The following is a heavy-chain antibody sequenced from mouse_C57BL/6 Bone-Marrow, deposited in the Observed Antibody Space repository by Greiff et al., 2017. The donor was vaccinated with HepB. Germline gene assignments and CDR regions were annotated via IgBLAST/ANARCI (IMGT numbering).Heavy chain of an antibody. CDR3: ASNYYGNSFDY. D-gene: IGHD2-1*01. J-gene: IGHJ2*01. Sequence: DVKLQESGPGMVKPSQSLSLTCTVTGYSITSGYNWHWIRHFPGNKLEWMGYISYSGSTNYNPSLKSRISITHDTSKNHFFLKLNSVTTEDTATYYCASNYYGNSFDYWGQGTTLTVSS. CDR2: ISYSGST. V-gene: IGHV3-1*01. CDR1: GYSITSGYN.